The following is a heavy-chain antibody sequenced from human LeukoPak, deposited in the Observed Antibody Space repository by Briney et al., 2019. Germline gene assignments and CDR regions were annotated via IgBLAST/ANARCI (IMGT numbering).Heavy chain of an antibody. J-gene: IGHJ4*02. V-gene: IGHV3-30*18. CDR2: ISYDGSNK. D-gene: IGHD1-26*01. CDR1: GFTFSSYG. Sequence: QPGGSLRLSCAASGFTFSSYGMHWVRQAPGKGLEWVAVISYDGSNKYFADSVKGRFTISRDNSKNTLYLQMNRLRAEDTAVYFCAKDPGSGSYYGYHFDYWGQGTQVTVSS. CDR3: AKDPGSGSYYGYHFDY.